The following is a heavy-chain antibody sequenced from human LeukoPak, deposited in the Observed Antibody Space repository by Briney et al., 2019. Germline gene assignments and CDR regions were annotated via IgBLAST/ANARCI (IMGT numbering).Heavy chain of an antibody. D-gene: IGHD1-26*01. Sequence: QAGGSLRLSCAASGFTFTSYGMTWVRQAPGKGLEWVSSMNGGGSTYYADSVKGRFTISRDNAKNSLYLQMHSLRAEDTAVYYCARDVSRYSGSYYDYWGQGTLVIVSS. J-gene: IGHJ4*02. CDR3: ARDVSRYSGSYYDY. V-gene: IGHV3-23*01. CDR2: MNGGGST. CDR1: GFTFTSYG.